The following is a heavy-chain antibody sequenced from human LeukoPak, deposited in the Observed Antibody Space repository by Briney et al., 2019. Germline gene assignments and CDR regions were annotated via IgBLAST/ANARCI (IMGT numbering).Heavy chain of an antibody. V-gene: IGHV3-30-3*02. J-gene: IGHJ4*02. CDR3: AKLLVISYYFDY. D-gene: IGHD3-22*01. CDR2: ISYDGSNK. Sequence: QPGRSLRLSCAAPGFTFSSYAMHWVRQAPGKGLEWVAVISYDGSNKYYADSVKGRFTISRDNSKNTLYLQMNSLRAEDTAVYYCAKLLVISYYFDYWGQGTLVTVSS. CDR1: GFTFSSYA.